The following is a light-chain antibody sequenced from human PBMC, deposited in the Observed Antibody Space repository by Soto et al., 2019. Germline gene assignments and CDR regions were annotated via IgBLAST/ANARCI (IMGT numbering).Light chain of an antibody. CDR2: GAS. J-gene: IGKJ4*01. V-gene: IGKV1-17*03. CDR3: LQHNTYPLT. Sequence: DIQMTQSPSSLSASVGDSVTITCRASQTISNYLAWHQQKPGKVPKLLIYGASSLKSGVPSRFSGSGSGTEFTLTINSLQPEDFATYYCLQHNTYPLTIGGGTKVDI. CDR1: QTISNY.